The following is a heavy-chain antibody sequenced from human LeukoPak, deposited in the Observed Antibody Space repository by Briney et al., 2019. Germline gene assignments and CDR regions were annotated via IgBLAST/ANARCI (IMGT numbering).Heavy chain of an antibody. CDR3: AKGWSDYSSGWWPIDN. Sequence: GGSLRLSCAASGFTFSTYAMSWVRQAPGKGLEWVTSISGGGGSTYYADSVKGRFSISRDNSKNTLYLQMNSLGAEDTAVYYCAKGWSDYSSGWWPIDNWGQGTLVTVSS. J-gene: IGHJ4*02. CDR2: ISGGGGST. CDR1: GFTFSTYA. V-gene: IGHV3-23*01. D-gene: IGHD6-19*01.